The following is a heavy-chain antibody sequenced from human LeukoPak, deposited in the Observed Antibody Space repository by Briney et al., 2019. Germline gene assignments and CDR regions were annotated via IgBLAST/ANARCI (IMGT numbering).Heavy chain of an antibody. D-gene: IGHD3-22*01. V-gene: IGHV3-23*01. Sequence: GGSLRLSCAASGFTFSSYSMNWVRQAPGKGLEWVSAISGSGGSTYYADSVKGRFTISRDNSKNTLYLQMNSLRAEDTAVYYCAKDEGWLLLEYFQHWGQGTLVTVSS. CDR3: AKDEGWLLLEYFQH. J-gene: IGHJ1*01. CDR1: GFTFSSYS. CDR2: ISGSGGST.